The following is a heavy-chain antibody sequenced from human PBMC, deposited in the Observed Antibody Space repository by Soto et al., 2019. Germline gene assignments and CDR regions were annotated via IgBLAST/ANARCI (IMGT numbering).Heavy chain of an antibody. Sequence: PSETLSLTCTVSGGSISSYYWSWIRQPPGKGLEWIGYIYYSASTNYSPSLKSRVTISVDTSKNQFSLNLSSVTAADTAVYYCARGQTTVTTFDYWGQGTLVTVSS. D-gene: IGHD4-17*01. CDR2: IYYSAST. CDR3: ARGQTTVTTFDY. J-gene: IGHJ4*02. CDR1: GGSISSYY. V-gene: IGHV4-59*08.